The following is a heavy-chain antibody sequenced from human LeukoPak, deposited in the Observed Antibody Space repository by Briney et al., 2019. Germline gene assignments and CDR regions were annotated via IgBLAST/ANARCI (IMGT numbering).Heavy chain of an antibody. J-gene: IGHJ4*02. V-gene: IGHV4-4*07. D-gene: IGHD4-23*01. Sequence: SETLSLTCTVSGGSISSNYWSWIRQPAGKGLEWIGRIHDRGNTNYNPSLKSRVTMSIDTSKNQFSLKLSSVTAADTAVYYCARDPNSALWGQGTLVTVSS. CDR1: GGSISSNY. CDR3: ARDPNSAL. CDR2: IHDRGNT.